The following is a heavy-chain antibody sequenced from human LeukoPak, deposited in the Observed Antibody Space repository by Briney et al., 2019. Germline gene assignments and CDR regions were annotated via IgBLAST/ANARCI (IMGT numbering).Heavy chain of an antibody. Sequence: GASVKVSCKASGYTFTGYYMHWVRQAPGQGLDWMGWINPNSGGTNYAQKFQGRVTMTRDTSISTAYMELRRLRSADTAVYYCARDFRYYYDSSGYRNFDYWGQGTLVTVSS. CDR1: GYTFTGYY. CDR3: ARDFRYYYDSSGYRNFDY. D-gene: IGHD3-22*01. CDR2: INPNSGGT. J-gene: IGHJ4*02. V-gene: IGHV1-2*02.